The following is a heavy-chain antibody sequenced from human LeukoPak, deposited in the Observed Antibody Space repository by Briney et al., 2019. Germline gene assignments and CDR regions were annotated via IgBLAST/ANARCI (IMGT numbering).Heavy chain of an antibody. D-gene: IGHD3-22*01. V-gene: IGHV3-30*02. J-gene: IGHJ3*02. CDR3: ANGVYYDSSGPWAFDI. CDR1: GFTFRSYG. Sequence: GGSLRLSCAASGFTFRSYGAHWVRQAPGKGLERVAFIRYDGSNKYYAHSVKSRFTISRDNSKNTLYLQKNTPRAEDTAVYYCANGVYYDSSGPWAFDIWGQGTMVTVSS. CDR2: IRYDGSNK.